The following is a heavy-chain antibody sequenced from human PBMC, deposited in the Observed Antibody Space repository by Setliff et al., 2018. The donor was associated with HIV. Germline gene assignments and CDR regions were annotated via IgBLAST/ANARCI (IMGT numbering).Heavy chain of an antibody. D-gene: IGHD3-22*01. CDR3: ARSLVPSGYYYGRHAFDI. CDR1: GASIRGHY. Sequence: SETLSLTCSVSGASIRGHYWGWIRQSPGKGLEGIGNIYYSGNTNYNPSFKSRVTISVDTSKNQFSLRVNSVTAADTAVYYCARSLVPSGYYYGRHAFDIWGQGTKVTVSS. J-gene: IGHJ3*02. CDR2: IYYSGNT. V-gene: IGHV4-59*08.